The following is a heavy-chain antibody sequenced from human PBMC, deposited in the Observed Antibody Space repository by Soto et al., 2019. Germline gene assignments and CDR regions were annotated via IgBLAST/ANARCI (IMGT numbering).Heavy chain of an antibody. CDR3: ARATPRGYSDSSGYPTYAFDI. V-gene: IGHV1-46*01. D-gene: IGHD3-22*01. CDR2: INPSGGST. J-gene: IGHJ3*02. CDR1: GYTFTIYY. Sequence: ASVKVSCKASGYTFTIYYMHWVRQAPGQGLEWMGIINPSGGSTSYAQKFQGRVTMTRDTSTSTVYMELSSLRSEDTAVYYCARATPRGYSDSSGYPTYAFDIWGPGTMVTASS.